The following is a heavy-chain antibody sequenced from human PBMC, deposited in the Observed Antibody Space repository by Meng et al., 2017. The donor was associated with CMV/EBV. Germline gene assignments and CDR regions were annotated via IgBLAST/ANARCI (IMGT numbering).Heavy chain of an antibody. CDR1: GFTFSSYG. V-gene: IGHV3-30*02. CDR2: IRYDGSNK. CDR3: AKDLGDIVVVPAAQPLGGMDV. J-gene: IGHJ6*02. Sequence: GESLKISCAASGFTFSSYGMHWVRQAPGKGLEWVAFIRYDGSNKYYADSVKGRFTISRDNSKNTLYLQMNSLRAEDTAVYHCAKDLGDIVVVPAAQPLGGMDVWGQGTTVTVSS. D-gene: IGHD2-2*01.